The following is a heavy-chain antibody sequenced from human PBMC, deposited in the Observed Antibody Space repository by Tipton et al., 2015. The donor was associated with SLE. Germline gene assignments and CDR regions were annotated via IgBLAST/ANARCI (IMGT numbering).Heavy chain of an antibody. Sequence: TLSLTCTVSGGSISSGSYYWSWIRQPAGKGLEWIGRIYTSGSTYYNPSLKSRVTISVDTSKNQFSLKLSSVTAADTAVYYCASSYYDFWSGYSPFDYWGQGTLVTVSS. CDR1: GGSISSGSYY. J-gene: IGHJ4*02. D-gene: IGHD3-3*01. CDR3: ASSYYDFWSGYSPFDY. CDR2: IYTSGST. V-gene: IGHV4-61*02.